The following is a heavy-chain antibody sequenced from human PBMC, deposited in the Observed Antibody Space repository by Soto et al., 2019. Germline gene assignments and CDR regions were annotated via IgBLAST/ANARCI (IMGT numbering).Heavy chain of an antibody. CDR3: ARGPGESDYLLDY. CDR1: GGSFSGYY. Sequence: PSETLSLTCAVYGGSFSGYYWSWIRQPPGKGLEWIGEINHSGSTNYNPSLKSRVTISVDTSKNQFSLKLSSVTAADTAVYYCARGPGESDYLLDYWGQGTLVTVSS. CDR2: INHSGST. V-gene: IGHV4-34*01. J-gene: IGHJ4*02. D-gene: IGHD4-17*01.